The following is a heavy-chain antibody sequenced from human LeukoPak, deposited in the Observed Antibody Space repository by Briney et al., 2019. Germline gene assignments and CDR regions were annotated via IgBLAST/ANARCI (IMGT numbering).Heavy chain of an antibody. CDR3: ARGDWGFDYYGMDV. D-gene: IGHD3-16*01. CDR1: GGTFSSYA. V-gene: IGHV1-69*04. CDR2: IIPILGIA. Sequence: SVKVSCKASGGTFSSYAISWVRQAPGQGLEWMGRIIPILGIANYAQKFQGRVTITADKSTSTAYMELSSLRSEDTAVYYCARGDWGFDYYGMDVWGQGTTVTVSS. J-gene: IGHJ6*02.